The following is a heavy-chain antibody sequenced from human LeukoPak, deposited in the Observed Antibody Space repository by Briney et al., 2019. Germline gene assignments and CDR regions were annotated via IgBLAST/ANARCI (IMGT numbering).Heavy chain of an antibody. CDR3: ARVWFGYFFQ. CDR2: IHTGGTT. Sequence: GGSLRLSCVASGFDISYNYVGWVRQAPGKGLEWVSVIHTGGTTHYADSVKGRFTISKDNSNNTVYLQMNSVRVEDTAVYYCARVWFGYFFQWGQGTLITVSS. CDR1: GFDISYNY. V-gene: IGHV3-53*01. J-gene: IGHJ4*02. D-gene: IGHD3-10*01.